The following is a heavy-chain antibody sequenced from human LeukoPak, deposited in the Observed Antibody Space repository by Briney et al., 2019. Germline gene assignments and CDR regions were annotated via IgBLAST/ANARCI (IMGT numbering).Heavy chain of an antibody. CDR2: IYYTGST. CDR1: GASFSGSY. Sequence: SETLSLTCAVYGASFSGSYWTWVRQPPGKGLEWIGQIYYTGSTNYNPSLKSRVTLSLDTSKSQFSLRLSSVTAADTAVYYCARGIVVDFDYWGQGTLVTVSS. J-gene: IGHJ4*02. CDR3: ARGIVVDFDY. D-gene: IGHD1-26*01. V-gene: IGHV4-34*01.